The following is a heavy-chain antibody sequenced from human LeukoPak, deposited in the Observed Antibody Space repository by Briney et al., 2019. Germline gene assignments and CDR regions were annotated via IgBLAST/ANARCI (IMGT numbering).Heavy chain of an antibody. V-gene: IGHV4-31*03. Sequence: SQTLSLTCTVSGGSISSGGYYWSWIRQHPGQGLEWIGYIYYSGYTYYNPFLKSRILMSVDTSENQFSLKLRSVTAADTAIYYCARDRDGYDWLDSWGPGTLVTVSS. CDR1: GGSISSGGYY. CDR2: IYYSGYT. D-gene: IGHD5-12*01. CDR3: ARDRDGYDWLDS. J-gene: IGHJ5*01.